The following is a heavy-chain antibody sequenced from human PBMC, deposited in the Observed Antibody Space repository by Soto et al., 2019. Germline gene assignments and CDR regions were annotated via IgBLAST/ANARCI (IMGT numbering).Heavy chain of an antibody. V-gene: IGHV4-34*01. D-gene: IGHD3-10*01. Sequence: QVQLQQWGAGLLKPSETLSLTCAVYGGSFSGYYWSWIRQPPGKGLEWIGEINHSGSTNYNPSLTRRVTIXXDXSXXQFSLKLSSVTAADTAVYYCARGRSTMVRAFGMDVWGQGTTVTVSS. CDR2: INHSGST. CDR1: GGSFSGYY. CDR3: ARGRSTMVRAFGMDV. J-gene: IGHJ6*02.